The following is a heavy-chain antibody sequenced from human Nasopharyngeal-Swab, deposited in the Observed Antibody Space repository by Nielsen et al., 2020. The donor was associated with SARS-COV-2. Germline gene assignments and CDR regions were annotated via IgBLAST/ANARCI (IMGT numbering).Heavy chain of an antibody. J-gene: IGHJ4*02. CDR3: ARVSNDFWSGYPYDY. CDR2: INPSGGST. V-gene: IGHV1-46*01. Sequence: ASVKVSCKASGYTFTSYYMHWVRQAPGQGLEWMGIINPSGGSTSYAQKFQGRVTMTRDTSTSTVYMELSSLRSDDTAVYYRARVSNDFWSGYPYDYWGQGTLVTVSS. D-gene: IGHD3-3*01. CDR1: GYTFTSYY.